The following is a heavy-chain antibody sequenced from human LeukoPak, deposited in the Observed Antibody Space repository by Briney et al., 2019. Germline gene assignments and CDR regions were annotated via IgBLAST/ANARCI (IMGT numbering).Heavy chain of an antibody. J-gene: IGHJ4*02. D-gene: IGHD2-21*02. CDR3: AKEVDCPSDCLFFHS. CDR2: INRRGHT. Sequence: PGGSLRLSCAASGFTFDRFTIHWVRQTPGKGLEWVYLINRRGHTFYADSVKGRFTISRDNSRNSVFLQMNSLRPEDTALYHCAKEVDCPSDCLFFHSWGQGTLVTVSS. CDR1: GFTFDRFT. V-gene: IGHV3-43*01.